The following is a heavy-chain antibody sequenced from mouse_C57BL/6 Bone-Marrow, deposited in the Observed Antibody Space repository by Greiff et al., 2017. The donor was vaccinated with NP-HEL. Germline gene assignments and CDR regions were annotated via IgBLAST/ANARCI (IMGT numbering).Heavy chain of an antibody. CDR3: ARWGGISWFAY. V-gene: IGHV1-64*01. Sequence: VQLQQPGAELVKPGASVKLSCKASGYTFTSYWMHWVKQRPGQGLEWIGMIHPNSGSTNYNEKFKSKATLTVDKSSSTAYMQLSSLTSEDSAVYYCARWGGISWFAYWGQGTLVTVSA. J-gene: IGHJ3*01. CDR2: IHPNSGST. CDR1: GYTFTSYW.